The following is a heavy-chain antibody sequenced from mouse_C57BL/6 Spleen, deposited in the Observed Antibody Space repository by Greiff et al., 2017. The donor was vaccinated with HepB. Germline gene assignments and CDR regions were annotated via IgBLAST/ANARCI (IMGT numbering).Heavy chain of an antibody. CDR2: IDPNSGGT. D-gene: IGHD1-1*01. CDR3: ARDHYYGSSGFAY. Sequence: QVQLQQPGAELVKPGASVKLSCKASGYTFTSYWMHWVKQRPGRGLEWIGRIDPNSGGTKYNEKFKSKATLTVDKPSSTAYMQLSSRTSEDSAVYYCARDHYYGSSGFAYWGQGTLVTVSA. CDR1: GYTFTSYW. J-gene: IGHJ3*01. V-gene: IGHV1-72*01.